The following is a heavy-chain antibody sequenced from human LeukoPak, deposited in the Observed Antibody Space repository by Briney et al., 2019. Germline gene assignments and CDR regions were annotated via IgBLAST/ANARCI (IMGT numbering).Heavy chain of an antibody. CDR1: GFTFSDYA. Sequence: GGSLRLSCAASGFTFSDYAMHWVRQAPGKGLEWVAVIGYDGNNKYDADSVKGRFTISRDNSKNMMYLQMNSLRAEDTAVYYCARDRFMVRGVMVGTFDLWGQGTMVTVSS. CDR2: IGYDGNNK. CDR3: ARDRFMVRGVMVGTFDL. D-gene: IGHD3-10*01. J-gene: IGHJ3*01. V-gene: IGHV3-33*01.